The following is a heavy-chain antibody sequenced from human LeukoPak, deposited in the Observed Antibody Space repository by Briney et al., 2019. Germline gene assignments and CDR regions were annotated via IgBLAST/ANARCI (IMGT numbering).Heavy chain of an antibody. CDR3: ARDSKSGWYTDRYYYYYYMDV. CDR1: GFTFINAW. CDR2: ISSSSSYI. D-gene: IGHD6-19*01. V-gene: IGHV3-21*04. J-gene: IGHJ6*03. Sequence: PGGSLRLSCAASGFTFINAWMSWIRQAPGKGLEWVSSISSSSSYIYYADSVKGRFTISRDNTKNSLYLQMNSLRAEDTAVYYCARDSKSGWYTDRYYYYYYMDVWGKGTTVTISS.